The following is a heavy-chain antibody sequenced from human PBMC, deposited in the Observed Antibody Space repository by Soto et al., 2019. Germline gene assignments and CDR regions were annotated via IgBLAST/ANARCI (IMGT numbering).Heavy chain of an antibody. D-gene: IGHD2-2*01. CDR3: ATTRVGPCSSSICFSGIFDGMDV. V-gene: IGHV3-30-3*01. Sequence: GGSLRLSCAASGFTISNYGMHWVRQAPGKGLEWVAVISYDGTITYYADSVKGRFTISRDNSKNTLYLQMNSLRTEDTAVYYCATTRVGPCSSSICFSGIFDGMDVWGQGTAVTVSS. J-gene: IGHJ6*02. CDR2: ISYDGTIT. CDR1: GFTISNYG.